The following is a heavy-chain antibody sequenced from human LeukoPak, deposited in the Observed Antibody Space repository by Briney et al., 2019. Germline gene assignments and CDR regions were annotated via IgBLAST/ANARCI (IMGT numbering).Heavy chain of an antibody. J-gene: IGHJ6*02. V-gene: IGHV4-61*01. D-gene: IGHD2-2*01. Sequence: SETLSLTCNVSGDSVSSGSYYWSWIRQPPGKGLEWIRYIYYSGSTNYNSSLKSRVTMSVDTSKNQFSLNLSSVTAADTAVYYCARRQYHYYGMDVWGQGTTVTVSS. CDR2: IYYSGST. CDR1: GDSVSSGSYY. CDR3: ARRQYHYYGMDV.